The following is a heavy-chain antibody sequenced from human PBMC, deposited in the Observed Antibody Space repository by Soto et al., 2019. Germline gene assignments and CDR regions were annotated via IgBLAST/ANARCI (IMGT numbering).Heavy chain of an antibody. D-gene: IGHD6-19*01. J-gene: IGHJ5*02. Sequence: GGSLRLSCAASGFTFSSYAMSWVRQAPGKGLEWVSAISGSGGSTYYADSVKGRFTISRDNSKNTLYLQMNSLRAEDTAVYYCSNEPAPGVWSPWGRGTLVTVSS. CDR2: ISGSGGST. CDR1: GFTFSSYA. CDR3: SNEPAPGVWSP. V-gene: IGHV3-23*01.